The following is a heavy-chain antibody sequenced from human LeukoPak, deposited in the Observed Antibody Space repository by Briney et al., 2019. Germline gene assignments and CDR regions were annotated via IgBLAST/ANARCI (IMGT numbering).Heavy chain of an antibody. CDR2: IYPGDSDT. CDR1: GYSFTSYW. V-gene: IGHV5-51*01. J-gene: IGHJ5*02. Sequence: PGESLKISCKGSGYSFTSYWIGWVRQMPGKGLEWMGIIYPGDSDTRYSPSFQGQVTISADKSISTAYLQWSSLKASDTAMYYCARHVVTGTTRRVASWFDPWGQGTLVTVSS. D-gene: IGHD1-7*01. CDR3: ARHVVTGTTRRVASWFDP.